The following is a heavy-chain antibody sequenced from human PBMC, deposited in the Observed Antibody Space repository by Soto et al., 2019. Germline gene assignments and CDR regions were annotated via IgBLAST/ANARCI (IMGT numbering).Heavy chain of an antibody. CDR3: AREMVTSFDY. D-gene: IGHD2-21*02. Sequence: QVQLVQSGAEVKKPGASVKVSCKASGYTFTSYYMHWVRQAPGQGLEWMGIINPSGGSTSYAQKFQGRVNMTRETSKSTVYMELSSLRSEDTAVYYCAREMVTSFDYWGQGTLVTVSS. J-gene: IGHJ4*02. V-gene: IGHV1-46*01. CDR2: INPSGGST. CDR1: GYTFTSYY.